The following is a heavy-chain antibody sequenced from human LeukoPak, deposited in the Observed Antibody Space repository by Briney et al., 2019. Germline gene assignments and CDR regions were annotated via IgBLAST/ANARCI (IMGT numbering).Heavy chain of an antibody. D-gene: IGHD6-19*01. CDR3: AKDHHSPLYSSGWYGTLDY. CDR2: ISGSGGST. V-gene: IGHV3-23*01. CDR1: GFTFSSYA. J-gene: IGHJ4*02. Sequence: GGSLRLSCAASGFTFSSYAMSWVRQAPGKGLEWVSAISGSGGSTYYADSVKGRFTISRDNSKNTLYLQMNSLRAEDTAVYYCAKDHHSPLYSSGWYGTLDYWGQGTLVTVSS.